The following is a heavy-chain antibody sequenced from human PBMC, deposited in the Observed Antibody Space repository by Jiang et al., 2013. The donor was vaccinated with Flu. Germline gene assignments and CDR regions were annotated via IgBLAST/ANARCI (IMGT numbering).Heavy chain of an antibody. D-gene: IGHD6-13*01. V-gene: IGHV5-51*01. CDR3: ARRRAAAGVRWVEDAFDI. CDR2: IYPGDSDT. J-gene: IGHJ3*02. CDR1: GYSFTSYW. Sequence: GAEVKKPGESLKISCKGSGYSFTSYWIGWVRQMPGKGLEWMGIIYPGDSDTRYSPSFQGQVTISADKSISTAYLQWSSLKASDTAMYYCARRRAAAGVRWVEDAFDIWGQGTMVTVSS.